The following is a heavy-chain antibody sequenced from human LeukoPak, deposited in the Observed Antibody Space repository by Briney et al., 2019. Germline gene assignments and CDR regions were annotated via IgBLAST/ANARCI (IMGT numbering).Heavy chain of an antibody. CDR1: GLSVSDAW. CDR2: IKSKTAGGTT. CDR3: TGPPD. V-gene: IGHV3-15*01. Sequence: GGSLRLSCAASGLSVSDAWMSWVRQAPGKGLEWVGRIKSKTAGGTTDYVASVKGRFTISRDGSKNTLYLQMNSLKTEDTAVYYCTGPPDWGQGTLVTVSS. J-gene: IGHJ4*02.